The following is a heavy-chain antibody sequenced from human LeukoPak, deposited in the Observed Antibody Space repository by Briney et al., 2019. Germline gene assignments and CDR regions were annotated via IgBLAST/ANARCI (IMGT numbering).Heavy chain of an antibody. Sequence: ASVKVSCKASGYTFTSYGISWVRQAPGQGLEWMGWISAYNGNTNYAQKLQGRVTMTTDTSTSTAYMELRSLRSDDTAVYYCARGPRSGSYYNGYYYYYYMDVWGKGTTVTISS. CDR2: ISAYNGNT. CDR3: ARGPRSGSYYNGYYYYYYMDV. J-gene: IGHJ6*03. CDR1: GYTFTSYG. V-gene: IGHV1-18*01. D-gene: IGHD3-10*01.